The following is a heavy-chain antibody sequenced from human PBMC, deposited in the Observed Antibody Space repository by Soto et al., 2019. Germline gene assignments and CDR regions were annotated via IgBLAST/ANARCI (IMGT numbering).Heavy chain of an antibody. CDR2: INPNSGGT. D-gene: IGHD3-22*01. Sequence: VASVKVSCKASGYTFTGYYMHWVRQAPGQGLEWMGWINPNSGGTNYAQKFQGRATMTRDTSISTAYMELSRLRSDDTAVYYCARESYDSSGHTPYWGQGTLVTVSS. J-gene: IGHJ4*02. CDR3: ARESYDSSGHTPY. CDR1: GYTFTGYY. V-gene: IGHV1-2*02.